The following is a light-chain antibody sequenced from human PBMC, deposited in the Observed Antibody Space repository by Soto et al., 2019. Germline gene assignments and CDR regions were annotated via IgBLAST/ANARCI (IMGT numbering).Light chain of an antibody. CDR2: AAS. CDR1: QDISNS. J-gene: IGKJ1*01. V-gene: IGKV1-27*01. Sequence: DIQMTQSPSSLSASVGDRVTITCRASQDISNSLAWYQQKAGKVPKLLIYAASTLQSEVPSRFSGSGSGTDFTLTISRLQPEDVATYYCQKYNSAPWTFGQGTKVEIK. CDR3: QKYNSAPWT.